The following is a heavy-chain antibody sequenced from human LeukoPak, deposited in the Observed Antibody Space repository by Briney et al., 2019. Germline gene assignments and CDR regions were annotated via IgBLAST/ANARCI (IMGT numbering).Heavy chain of an antibody. Sequence: GGSLRLSCAASGFTFSSYAMSWVRQAPGKGLEWLSYISTTGSTISYADSVKGRFTVSRDNAKSSLYLQMKGLRAEDTAVYYCARQKIVTKSPIDYWGQGTLVTVSS. D-gene: IGHD4-11*01. CDR2: ISTTGSTI. J-gene: IGHJ4*02. CDR3: ARQKIVTKSPIDY. CDR1: GFTFSSYA. V-gene: IGHV3-48*04.